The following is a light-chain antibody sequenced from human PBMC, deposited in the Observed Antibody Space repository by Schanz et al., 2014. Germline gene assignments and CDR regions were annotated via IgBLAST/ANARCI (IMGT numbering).Light chain of an antibody. Sequence: EVVLTQSPGTLSLSPGERATLSCRASQTVSSSYLAWYQQRPGQAPRLLIYDASNRATGIPARFSGSGSGTEFTLTISILESEDFAVYYCQQRSNWPPTFGQGTKVEIK. CDR2: DAS. CDR1: QTVSSSY. V-gene: IGKV3D-20*02. CDR3: QQRSNWPPT. J-gene: IGKJ1*01.